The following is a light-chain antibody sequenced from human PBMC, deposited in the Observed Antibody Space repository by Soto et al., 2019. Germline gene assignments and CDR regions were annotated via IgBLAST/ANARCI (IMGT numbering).Light chain of an antibody. CDR1: QSVSSSY. J-gene: IGKJ5*01. Sequence: EIVLTQSPGNLSLAPGERATLSCRASQSVSSSYLAWYQQKPGQAPSLLIYGASRRAPGIPDRFSGSGSGTDFTLSISSLEPEDFAVYYCQQPKNWQVTVGQGTRLEIK. CDR2: GAS. V-gene: IGKV3D-20*02. CDR3: QQPKNWQVT.